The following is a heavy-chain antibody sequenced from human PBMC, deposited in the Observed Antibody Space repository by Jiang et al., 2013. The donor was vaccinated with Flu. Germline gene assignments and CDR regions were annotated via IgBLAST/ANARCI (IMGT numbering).Heavy chain of an antibody. CDR1: GYTFTPYV. J-gene: IGHJ6*02. Sequence: KASGYTFTPYVMNWVRQAPGRGLEWVGWINTYTGDPTYAQGFAGRFVFSLDTSVSTAYLQISSLKAEDTAVYYCAREGGYGDSAGSHYYYYGMDVWGQGTTVTVSS. V-gene: IGHV7-4-1*02. CDR3: AREGGYGDSAGSHYYYYGMDV. CDR2: INTYTGDP. D-gene: IGHD4-17*01.